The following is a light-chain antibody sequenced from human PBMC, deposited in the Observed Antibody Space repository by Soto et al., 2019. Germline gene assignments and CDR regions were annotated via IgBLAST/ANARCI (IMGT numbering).Light chain of an antibody. CDR3: QQYNNWPRT. CDR2: GAS. CDR1: QSVSSN. V-gene: IGKV3-15*01. Sequence: EIVMTQSPATLSVSPGERATLSCRASQSVSSNLAWYQQKPGQVPRLLIYGASTRATGIPARFSGSGSGTEFTLTISSLQSEDFAVYYCQQYNNWPRTFGQGTKADIK. J-gene: IGKJ1*01.